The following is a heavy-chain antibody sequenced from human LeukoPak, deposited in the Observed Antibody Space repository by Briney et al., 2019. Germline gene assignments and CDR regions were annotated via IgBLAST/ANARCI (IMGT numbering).Heavy chain of an antibody. CDR1: GFTFSSYS. D-gene: IGHD3-22*01. V-gene: IGHV3-21*01. Sequence: GGSLRLSCAASGFTFSSYSMTWVRQAPGKGLEWVSSISSSSSYIYYADSVKGRFTISRDNAKNSLYLQMNSLRAEDTAVYYCAREPPRRITMIVVAYDAFDIWGQGTMVTVSS. CDR2: ISSSSSYI. J-gene: IGHJ3*02. CDR3: AREPPRRITMIVVAYDAFDI.